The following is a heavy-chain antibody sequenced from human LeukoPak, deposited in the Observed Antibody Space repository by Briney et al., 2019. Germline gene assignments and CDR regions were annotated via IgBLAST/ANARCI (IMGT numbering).Heavy chain of an antibody. J-gene: IGHJ6*02. CDR2: ISAYNGNT. D-gene: IGHD3-10*01. CDR3: ARSHYGSGSYVLGYYYYGMDV. Sequence: ASVKVSCKASGYTFTSYGISWVRQAPGQGLEWMGWISAYNGNTNYAQKLQGRVTMTTDTSTSTAYMELRSLRSDDTAVYYCARSHYGSGSYVLGYYYYGMDVRGQGTTVTVSS. CDR1: GYTFTSYG. V-gene: IGHV1-18*01.